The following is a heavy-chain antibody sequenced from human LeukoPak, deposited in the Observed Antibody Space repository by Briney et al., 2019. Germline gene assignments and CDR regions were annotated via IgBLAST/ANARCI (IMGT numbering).Heavy chain of an antibody. CDR2: IYADFDNT. CDR3: AKDGVPTVYYGSGSYYFSN. Sequence: PGRSLRLSCAASGFTVSGDYMSWVRQAPGKRLEWVSVIYADFDNTDYADSVKGRFTISRDNSKNIVYLLMNSLRGDDTAVYYCAKDGVPTVYYGSGSYYFSNWGQGTLVTVSS. V-gene: IGHV3-66*03. CDR1: GFTVSGDY. D-gene: IGHD3-10*01. J-gene: IGHJ4*02.